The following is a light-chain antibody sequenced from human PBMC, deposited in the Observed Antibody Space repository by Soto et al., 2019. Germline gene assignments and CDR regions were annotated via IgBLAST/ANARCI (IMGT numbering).Light chain of an antibody. CDR1: SSDDGGYNY. Sequence: QSVLTQPASVSGSPGQSITISCTGTSSDDGGYNYVSWYQQHPGKAPKLMIYDVSNRPSGVSNRFSGSKSGNTASLTIPGLHAEDEADYYCSSYTSSSTPVVFGGGTKLTVL. V-gene: IGLV2-14*01. CDR2: DVS. J-gene: IGLJ2*01. CDR3: SSYTSSSTPVV.